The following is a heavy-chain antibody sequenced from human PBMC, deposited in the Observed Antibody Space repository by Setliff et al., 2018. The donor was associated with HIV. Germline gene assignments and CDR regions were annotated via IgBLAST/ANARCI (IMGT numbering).Heavy chain of an antibody. CDR1: GGTFRNYS. V-gene: IGHV1-69*13. CDR3: AGIVRPSYYYYYYMDV. Sequence: SVKVSCKATGGTFRNYSINYVRQAPVQGLEWMGGIVPIFNTANYAQKFQGRVTITADESTSTAYMELSSLRSEDTAVYYCAGIVRPSYYYYYYMDVWGKGTTVTVSS. J-gene: IGHJ6*03. CDR2: IVPIFNTA. D-gene: IGHD3-10*02.